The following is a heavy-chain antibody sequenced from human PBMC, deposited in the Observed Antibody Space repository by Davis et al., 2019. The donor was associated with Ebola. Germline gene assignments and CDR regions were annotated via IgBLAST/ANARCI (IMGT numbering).Heavy chain of an antibody. Sequence: GESLKISCAASGFTFSSFTMYWVRQAPGKGLEWVAFIQSDGSNKYYADSVKGRFTISRDISKNTVFLQMNSLGAEDTAVYYCAKDLGSGIAFYGMDGWGKGTTVTVSS. D-gene: IGHD1-1*01. J-gene: IGHJ6*04. CDR2: IQSDGSNK. V-gene: IGHV3-30*02. CDR3: AKDLGSGIAFYGMDG. CDR1: GFTFSSFT.